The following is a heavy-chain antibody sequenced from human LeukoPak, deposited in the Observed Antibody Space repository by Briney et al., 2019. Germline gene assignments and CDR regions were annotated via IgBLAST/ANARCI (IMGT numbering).Heavy chain of an antibody. Sequence: SETLSLTCAVYGGSFSGYYWSWIRQPPGKGLEWIGEINHSGSTNYNPSLKSRVTISVDTSKNQFSLKLSSVTAADTAVYYCASGYYRQDYWGQGTLVTVSS. V-gene: IGHV4-34*01. J-gene: IGHJ4*02. CDR2: INHSGST. D-gene: IGHD3-22*01. CDR1: GGSFSGYY. CDR3: ASGYYRQDY.